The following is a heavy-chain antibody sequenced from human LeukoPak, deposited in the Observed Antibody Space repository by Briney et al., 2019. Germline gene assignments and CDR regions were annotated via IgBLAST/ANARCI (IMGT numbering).Heavy chain of an antibody. CDR2: IYYSGST. J-gene: IGHJ4*02. CDR3: ARSDSGSYCHFDY. CDR1: GGSISSGGYY. Sequence: PSQTLSLTCTVSGGSISSGGYYWSWIRQHPGKGLEWIGYIYYSGSTYYNPSLKSQVTISVDTSKNQFSLKLSSVTAADTAMYYCARSDSGSYCHFDYWGQGILVTVSS. D-gene: IGHD1-26*01. V-gene: IGHV4-31*01.